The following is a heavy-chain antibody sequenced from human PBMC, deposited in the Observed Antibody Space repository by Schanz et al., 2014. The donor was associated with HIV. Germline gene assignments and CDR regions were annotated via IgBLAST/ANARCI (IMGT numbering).Heavy chain of an antibody. Sequence: QVQLVQSGAEMKKPGSSVKVSCKPSGGTFSTYAVSWVRQAPGQGLEWMGIINPSGVTTAFAQKFQGRLTLTRDTSTNTVYMELTSLRSDDTAVYYCARRGPIAAIDFSLDPWGQGTLVTVSS. CDR2: INPSGVTT. V-gene: IGHV1-46*01. CDR1: GGTFSTYA. D-gene: IGHD6-13*01. J-gene: IGHJ5*02. CDR3: ARRGPIAAIDFSLDP.